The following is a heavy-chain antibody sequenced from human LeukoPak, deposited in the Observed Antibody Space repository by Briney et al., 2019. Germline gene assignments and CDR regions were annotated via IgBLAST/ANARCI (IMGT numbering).Heavy chain of an antibody. Sequence: KPSETLSLTCTVSGGSISSGSYYWSWIRQPAGKGLEWIGRIYTSGSTNYNPSLKSRVTISVDTSKNQFSLKLSSVTAADTAVYYCARGRETQDAFDIWGQGTIVTVSS. CDR3: ARGRETQDAFDI. D-gene: IGHD1-26*01. J-gene: IGHJ3*02. CDR2: IYTSGST. V-gene: IGHV4-61*02. CDR1: GGSISSGSYY.